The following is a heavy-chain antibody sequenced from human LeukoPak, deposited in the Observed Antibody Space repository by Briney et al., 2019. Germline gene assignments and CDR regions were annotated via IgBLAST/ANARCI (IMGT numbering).Heavy chain of an antibody. V-gene: IGHV3-7*03. CDR2: INQDGTEK. J-gene: IGHJ4*02. CDR3: AKGSGSSCYSPCDY. D-gene: IGHD2-15*01. CDR1: GFTFSSYW. Sequence: PGGSLRLSCAASGFTFSSYWMSWVRQAPGEGLEWVAKINQDGTEKAYVDSVRGRFTISRDNAKNSLFLQMNSLRAEDTAVYYCAKGSGSSCYSPCDYWGQGILVTVSS.